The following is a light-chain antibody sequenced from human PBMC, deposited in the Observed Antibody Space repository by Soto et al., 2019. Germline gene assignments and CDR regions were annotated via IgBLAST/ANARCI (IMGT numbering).Light chain of an antibody. Sequence: QSTLTQPASVSGSPGQSITISCTGTSSDIGAYNFVSWYQQHPGKAPKLMLYDVNIRPSGVSNRFSGSKSGNTASLTISGLQAEDEADYYCDSWTTSTTMIFGRGTKVTVL. CDR2: DVN. CDR1: SSDIGAYNF. CDR3: DSWTTSTTMI. V-gene: IGLV2-14*03. J-gene: IGLJ6*01.